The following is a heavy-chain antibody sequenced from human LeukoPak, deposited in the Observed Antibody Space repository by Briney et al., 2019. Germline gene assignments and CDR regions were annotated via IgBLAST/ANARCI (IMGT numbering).Heavy chain of an antibody. D-gene: IGHD3-10*01. V-gene: IGHV3-13*01. CDR3: ARGSPPFQH. CDR1: GFTFSNYD. J-gene: IGHJ1*01. CDR2: IGTGGDT. Sequence: GGSLRLSCAASGFTFSNYDMHWLRQATGQGLEGVSGIGTGGDTYYAGSVKGRFTISRENAKNSLYLQMKSLRAGDTAVYYCARGSPPFQHWGQGTLVTVSS.